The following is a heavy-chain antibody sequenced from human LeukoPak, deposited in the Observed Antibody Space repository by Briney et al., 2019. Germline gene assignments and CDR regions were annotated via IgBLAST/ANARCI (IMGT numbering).Heavy chain of an antibody. V-gene: IGHV4-34*01. J-gene: IGHJ6*04. CDR2: INHSGST. CDR3: ARDEIGTTMTYYYGMDV. Sequence: PSETLSLTCAVYGGSFSGYYWSWIRQPPGKGLEWIGEINHSGSTNYNPSLKSRVTISVDTSKSQFSLKLSSVTAADTAVYYCARDEIGTTMTYYYGMDVWGKGTTVTVSS. D-gene: IGHD1-1*01. CDR1: GGSFSGYY.